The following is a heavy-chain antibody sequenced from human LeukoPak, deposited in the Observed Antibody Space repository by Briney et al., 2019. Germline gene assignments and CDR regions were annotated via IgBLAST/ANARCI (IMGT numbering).Heavy chain of an antibody. CDR1: GGSANSNTYY. D-gene: IGHD3-10*01. V-gene: IGHV4-39*07. J-gene: IGHJ4*02. CDR2: VYYSGST. CDR3: AREMRGSGGTFDY. Sequence: SETLSLTCTVSGGSANSNTYYWAWIRQPPGKGLEWIGDVYYSGSTYYNPSLKSRVTISVDTSKNQFSLKLSSVTAADTAVYYCAREMRGSGGTFDYWGQGTLVTVSS.